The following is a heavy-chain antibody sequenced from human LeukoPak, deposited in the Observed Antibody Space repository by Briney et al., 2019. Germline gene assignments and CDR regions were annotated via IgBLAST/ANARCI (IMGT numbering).Heavy chain of an antibody. CDR2: ISGSGGST. Sequence: GGSLRLSCAASGFTLSSYAMSWVRQAPGKGLEWVSAISGSGGSTYYADSVKGRFTISRDNSKNTLYLQMNSLRAEDTAVYYCAKDLPRGVGATPVGYFDYWGQGTLVTVSS. V-gene: IGHV3-23*01. J-gene: IGHJ4*02. CDR3: AKDLPRGVGATPVGYFDY. D-gene: IGHD1-26*01. CDR1: GFTLSSYA.